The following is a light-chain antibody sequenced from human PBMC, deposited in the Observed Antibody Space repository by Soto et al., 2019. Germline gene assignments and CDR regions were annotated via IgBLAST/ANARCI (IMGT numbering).Light chain of an antibody. Sequence: EIVLTQSPANLSLSPGERATLACRASQSISSYLAWYQQKPGQAPRLLIYDASNRATGIPARISGSGSGTDFTLTISSIEPEDFAVYYCQQRSNWPSFGPGTNVDIK. CDR1: QSISSY. CDR3: QQRSNWPS. J-gene: IGKJ3*01. V-gene: IGKV3-11*01. CDR2: DAS.